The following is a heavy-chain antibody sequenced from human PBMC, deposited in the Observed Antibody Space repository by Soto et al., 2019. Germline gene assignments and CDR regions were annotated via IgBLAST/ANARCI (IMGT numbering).Heavy chain of an antibody. D-gene: IGHD6-6*01. J-gene: IGHJ4*02. CDR1: GFTFSSYA. CDR3: ARGQSSSSFDY. V-gene: IGHV3-23*01. CDR2: ITGSGGST. Sequence: PGGSLRLSCAASGFTFSSYAMSWVRQAPGKGLEWVSAITGSGGSTYYADSVKGRFTISRDNAKNSLYLQMNSLRGEDTAAYFCARGQSSSSFDYWGQGTPVTVSS.